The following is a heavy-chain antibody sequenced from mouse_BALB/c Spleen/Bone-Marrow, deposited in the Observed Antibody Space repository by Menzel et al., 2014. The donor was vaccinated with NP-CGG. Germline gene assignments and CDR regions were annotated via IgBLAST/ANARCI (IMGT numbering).Heavy chain of an antibody. V-gene: IGHV14-3*02. CDR1: GFNIKDTY. D-gene: IGHD1-1*01. J-gene: IGHJ1*01. CDR2: IDPANGNT. CDR3: ARGYGSSYGTGYFDA. Sequence: EVQLQESGAELVKPGASVKLSCTASGFNIKDTYMHWVKQRPEQGLEWIGRIDPANGNTKYDPKFQGKATITADTSSNTAYLQLSSLTSEDTAVYYCARGYGSSYGTGYFDAWGAGTTVTVSS.